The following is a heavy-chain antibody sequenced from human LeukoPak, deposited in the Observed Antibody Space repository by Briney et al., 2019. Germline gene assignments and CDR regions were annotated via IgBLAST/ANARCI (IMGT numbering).Heavy chain of an antibody. D-gene: IGHD1-26*01. J-gene: IGHJ6*03. CDR1: GLTFSSYG. V-gene: IGHV3-33*01. CDR3: ARDQAIKLPRNYYYYYMDV. CDR2: IWYDGSNK. Sequence: GGSLRLSCAASGLTFSSYGMHWVPKAPGKGLEGGAVIWYDGSNKYYADSVKGRFTISRDNSKNTLYLQMNSLRAEDTAVYYCARDQAIKLPRNYYYYYMDVWGKGTTVTVSS.